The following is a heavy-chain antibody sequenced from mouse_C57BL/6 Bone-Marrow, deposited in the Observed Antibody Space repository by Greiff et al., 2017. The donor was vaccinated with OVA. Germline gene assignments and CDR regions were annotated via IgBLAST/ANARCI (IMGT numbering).Heavy chain of an antibody. D-gene: IGHD2-10*01. CDR2: INPSTGGT. CDR1: GYSFTGYY. CDR3: ARSYSAWFAY. J-gene: IGHJ3*01. Sequence: EVQLQQSGPELVKPGASVKISCKASGYSFTGYYMNWVKQSPEKSLEWIGEINPSTGGTTYNQKFKATATLTVDKSSSTAYMQLKSLTSEDSAVYYCARSYSAWFAYWGQGTRVTVSA. V-gene: IGHV1-42*01.